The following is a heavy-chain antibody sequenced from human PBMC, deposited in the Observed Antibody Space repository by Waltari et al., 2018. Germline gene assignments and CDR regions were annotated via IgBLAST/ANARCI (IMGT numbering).Heavy chain of an antibody. J-gene: IGHJ4*02. CDR1: GGSISSYY. V-gene: IGHV4-59*01. CDR2: IYYSGST. CDR3: ARSPGQQLVYIDY. Sequence: QVQLQESGPGLVKPSETLSLTCTVSGGSISSYYWSWIRQPPGKGLEWIGYIYYSGSTNYNPSLKSRDTISVDTSKNQFSLKLSSVTAADTAVYYCARSPGQQLVYIDYWGQGTLVTVSS. D-gene: IGHD6-13*01.